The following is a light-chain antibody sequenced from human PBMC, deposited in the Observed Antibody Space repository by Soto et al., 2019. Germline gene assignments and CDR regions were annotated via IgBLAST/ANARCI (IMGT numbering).Light chain of an antibody. CDR2: GAS. J-gene: IGKJ2*02. CDR3: QQYGSSPPWT. CDR1: QSVSSSY. Sequence: EIVLTQSPGTLSLSPGERATLSCRASQSVSSSYLASYQQKPGQAPRLLIYGASSRATGIPDRFSGSGSGTDFTLPISRLEPEDFAVYYCQQYGSSPPWTFGQGTKLEIK. V-gene: IGKV3-20*01.